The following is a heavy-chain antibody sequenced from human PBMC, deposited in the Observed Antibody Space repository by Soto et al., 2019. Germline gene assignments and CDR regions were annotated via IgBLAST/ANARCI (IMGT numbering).Heavy chain of an antibody. CDR2: INAGNGNT. D-gene: IGHD6-19*01. Sequence: QVQLVQSGAEEKKPGASVKVSCKASGYTFTGYAMHWVRQAPGQRLEWMGWINAGNGNTKYSQKFQGRAPITRDTSASTAYMELSSLRSEDTAVYYCARAVAVPADFDYWGQGTLVTVSS. J-gene: IGHJ4*02. CDR3: ARAVAVPADFDY. V-gene: IGHV1-3*05. CDR1: GYTFTGYA.